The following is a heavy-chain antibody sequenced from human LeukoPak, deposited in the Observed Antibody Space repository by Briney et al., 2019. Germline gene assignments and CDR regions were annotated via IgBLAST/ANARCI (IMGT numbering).Heavy chain of an antibody. Sequence: ATVKVSCKVSGYTLTELSIHWVRQAPGKGLEWMGSFDPEDDETIYAQNLQGRVTLTEDTSIDTAYMELSSLRSEDTAIYYCATDTGYTSVWGQGTLVTVSS. CDR2: FDPEDDET. CDR1: GYTLTELS. CDR3: ATDTGYTSV. D-gene: IGHD2-2*02. J-gene: IGHJ4*02. V-gene: IGHV1-24*01.